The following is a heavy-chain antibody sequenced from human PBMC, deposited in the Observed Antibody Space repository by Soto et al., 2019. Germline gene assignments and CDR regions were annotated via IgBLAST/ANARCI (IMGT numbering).Heavy chain of an antibody. Sequence: QVQLVQSGAEVKNPGASVKVSCKTSGYVVTSYGIGWARQAPGQGLEWMGWINTYNGNTNYAQNPQGRVTLTTDTSTSTAYMELRSLRSNDTAIYYCVLVDVYVTPSPQDVWGQGTTVNVSS. D-gene: IGHD3-16*01. CDR3: VLVDVYVTPSPQDV. V-gene: IGHV1-18*01. J-gene: IGHJ6*02. CDR1: GYVVTSYG. CDR2: INTYNGNT.